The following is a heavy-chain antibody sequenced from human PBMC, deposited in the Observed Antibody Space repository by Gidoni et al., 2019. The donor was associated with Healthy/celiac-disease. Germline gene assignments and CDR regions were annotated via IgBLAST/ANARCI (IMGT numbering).Heavy chain of an antibody. Sequence: QVQLQQWGAGLLKPSETLSLTCAVYGGSFSGYYWSWIRQPPGKGLEWIGEINHRGSTNYNPSLKSRVTISVDTSKNQFSLKLSSVTAADTAVYYCARRPASFGVVTKFDYWGQGTLVTVSS. V-gene: IGHV4-34*01. CDR1: GGSFSGYY. D-gene: IGHD3-3*01. J-gene: IGHJ4*02. CDR3: ARRPASFGVVTKFDY. CDR2: INHRGST.